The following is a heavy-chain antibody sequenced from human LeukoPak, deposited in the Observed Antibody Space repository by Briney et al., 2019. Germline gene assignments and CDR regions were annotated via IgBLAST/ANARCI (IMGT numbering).Heavy chain of an antibody. J-gene: IGHJ5*02. CDR2: MNPNSGNT. CDR3: ARGRVGPSRRTGTMVWFEP. V-gene: IGHV1-8*03. Sequence: GASVKVSCKASVYTFTSYDINWVRQATGQGLEWMGWMNPNSGNTGYAQKFQGRVTITRNTSISTAYMELSSLRSEDTAFYYCARGRVGPSRRTGTMVWFEPWGQGTLVTVSS. D-gene: IGHD1-7*01. CDR1: VYTFTSYD.